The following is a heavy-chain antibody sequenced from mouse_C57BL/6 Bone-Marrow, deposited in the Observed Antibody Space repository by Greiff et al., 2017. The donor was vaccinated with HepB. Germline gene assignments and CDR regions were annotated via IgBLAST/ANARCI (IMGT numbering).Heavy chain of an antibody. D-gene: IGHD1-1*01. V-gene: IGHV1-22*01. CDR2: INPNNGGT. Sequence: EVQLQQSGPELVKPGASVKMSCKASGYTFTDYNMHWVKQSHGKSLEWIGYINPNNGGTSYNQKFKGKATLTVNKSSSTAYMELRSLTSEDSAVYYCARGVYYGSGAWFAYWGQGTLVTVSA. J-gene: IGHJ3*01. CDR3: ARGVYYGSGAWFAY. CDR1: GYTFTDYN.